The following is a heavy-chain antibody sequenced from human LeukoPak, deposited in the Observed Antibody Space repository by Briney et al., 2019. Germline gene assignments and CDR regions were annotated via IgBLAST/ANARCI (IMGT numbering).Heavy chain of an antibody. CDR1: GYTFTNYY. D-gene: IGHD2-15*01. Sequence: EASVKVSCKASGYTFTNYYMHWVRQAPGQGLEWMGIINPGGGNTNYPPKFQGRVTMTRDTSTSTVYMELSTLRSDDTAVYYRARERSGAFWFDPWGQGTLVTVSS. CDR3: ARERSGAFWFDP. V-gene: IGHV1-46*01. J-gene: IGHJ5*02. CDR2: INPGGGNT.